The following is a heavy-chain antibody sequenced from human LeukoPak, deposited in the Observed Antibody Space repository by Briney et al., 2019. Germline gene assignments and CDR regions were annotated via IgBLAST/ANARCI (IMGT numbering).Heavy chain of an antibody. D-gene: IGHD3-22*01. V-gene: IGHV4-34*01. CDR1: GGSFSGYY. CDR3: ARLGTRTFYYYYDSSGLHFDY. J-gene: IGHJ4*02. Sequence: SGTLSLTCAVYGGSFSGYYWSWIRQPPGKGLEWIGEINHSGSTNYNPSLKSRVTISVDTSKNQFSLKLSSVTAADTAVYYCARLGTRTFYYYYDSSGLHFDYWGQGTLVTVSS. CDR2: INHSGST.